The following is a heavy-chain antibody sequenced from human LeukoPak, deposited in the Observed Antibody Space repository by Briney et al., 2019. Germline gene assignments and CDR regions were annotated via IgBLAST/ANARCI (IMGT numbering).Heavy chain of an antibody. D-gene: IGHD6-13*01. Sequence: GGSLRLSCAVSGFTFSSYWMNWVRQAPGKGLEWVASIRQDGGEKSYVDSVKGRFTISRDNTKNSLYLQINSLRAEDTAVYYCARDGTAAGLYFDLWGQGTLVTDSS. CDR1: GFTFSSYW. CDR3: ARDGTAAGLYFDL. CDR2: IRQDGGEK. V-gene: IGHV3-7*01. J-gene: IGHJ4*01.